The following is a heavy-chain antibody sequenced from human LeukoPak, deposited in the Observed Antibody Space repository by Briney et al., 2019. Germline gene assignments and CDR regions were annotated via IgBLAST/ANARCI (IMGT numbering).Heavy chain of an antibody. J-gene: IGHJ4*02. Sequence: PGGSLRLSCAASGFTVSSNYMSWVRQAPGKGLEWVSAISGSGGSTYYADSVKGRFTISRDNSKNTLYLQMNSLRAEDTAVYYCASTNGGPEYYLDYWGQGTLVTVSS. CDR1: GFTVSSNY. CDR2: ISGSGGST. CDR3: ASTNGGPEYYLDY. D-gene: IGHD3-16*01. V-gene: IGHV3-23*01.